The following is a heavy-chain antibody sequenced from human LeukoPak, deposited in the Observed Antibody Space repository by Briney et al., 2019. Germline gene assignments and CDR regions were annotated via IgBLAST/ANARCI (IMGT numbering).Heavy chain of an antibody. D-gene: IGHD5-12*01. CDR2: IYTSGST. Sequence: PSETLSLTCTVSGGSISSYYWSWIRQPAGKGLEWIGRIYTSGSTNYNPSLKSRVTMSVDTSKNQFSLKLSTVTAADTAVYYCARDNGVATIIRDPINWFDPWGQGTLVTVSS. CDR3: ARDNGVATIIRDPINWFDP. CDR1: GGSISSYY. V-gene: IGHV4-4*07. J-gene: IGHJ5*02.